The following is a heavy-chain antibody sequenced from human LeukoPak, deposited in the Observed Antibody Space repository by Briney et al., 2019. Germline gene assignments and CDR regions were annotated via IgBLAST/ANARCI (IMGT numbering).Heavy chain of an antibody. CDR1: GYSFTTYW. V-gene: IGHV5-51*01. CDR2: IYPGDSGT. CDR3: ARASTDNAGWHRGSFDY. D-gene: IGHD6-19*01. J-gene: IGHJ4*02. Sequence: GESLKISCKGSGYSFTTYWIGWVRQMSGKGLEWMGIIYPGDSGTRYSPSFQGQVTISADKSVSTAYLQWSSLRASDTAIYYCARASTDNAGWHRGSFDYWGQGTLVTVSS.